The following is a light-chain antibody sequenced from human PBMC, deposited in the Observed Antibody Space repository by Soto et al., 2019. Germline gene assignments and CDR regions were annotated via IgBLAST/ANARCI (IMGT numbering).Light chain of an antibody. Sequence: DNVMTQSPDSLAVSLGERATINCKSSQSVLYSSNNKNYLAWYQQKPGQPPKLLIYWASTRESGVPDRFSGSGSGTDFTLTISSLQAEDVAVYYCQQYYRTPYTFGQGTKLEIK. CDR3: QQYYRTPYT. CDR1: QSVLYSSNNKNY. V-gene: IGKV4-1*01. CDR2: WAS. J-gene: IGKJ2*01.